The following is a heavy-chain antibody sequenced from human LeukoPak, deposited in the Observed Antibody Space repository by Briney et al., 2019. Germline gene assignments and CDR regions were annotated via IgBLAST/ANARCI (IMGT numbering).Heavy chain of an antibody. V-gene: IGHV1-69*04. Sequence: SGGTXSXXTISWXRQAPGQGLEWMGRIIPILGIANYAQKFQGRVTITADKSTSTAYMELSSLRSEDTAVYYCARDIGGSYPAADYWGQGTLVTVSS. J-gene: IGHJ4*02. CDR2: IIPILGIA. CDR3: ARDIGGSYPAADY. D-gene: IGHD1-26*01. CDR1: GGTXSXXT.